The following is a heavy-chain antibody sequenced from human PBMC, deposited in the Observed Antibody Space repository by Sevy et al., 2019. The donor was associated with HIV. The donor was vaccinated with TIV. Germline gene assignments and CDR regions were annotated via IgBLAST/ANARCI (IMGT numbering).Heavy chain of an antibody. CDR1: GFTFSSHY. D-gene: IGHD3-22*01. V-gene: IGHV3-7*01. CDR2: IKQDGSDK. CDR3: AREALYYYDSERHYDDAFDM. J-gene: IGHJ3*02. Sequence: GGSLRLSCAASGFTFSSHYMSWVRQAPGKGLEWVANIKQDGSDKFYVESVKGRFTISRDNAKNSLYLQLSSLRAEDXXXYFCAREALYYYDSERHYDDAFDMWGPGTMVTVSS.